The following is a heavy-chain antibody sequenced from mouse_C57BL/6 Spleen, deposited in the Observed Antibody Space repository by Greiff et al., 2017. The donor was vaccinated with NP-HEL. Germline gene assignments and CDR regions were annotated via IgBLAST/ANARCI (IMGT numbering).Heavy chain of an antibody. V-gene: IGHV3-6*01. J-gene: IGHJ1*03. D-gene: IGHD2-5*01. CDR3: AREGGTYYSNYGWYFDV. CDR1: GYSITRGYY. Sequence: DVKLQESGPGLVKPSQSLSLTCSVTGYSITRGYYWNWIRQFPGNKLEWMGYISYDGSNNYNPSLKNRISITRDTSKNQFFLKLNSVTTEDTATYYCAREGGTYYSNYGWYFDVWGTGTTVTVSS. CDR2: ISYDGSN.